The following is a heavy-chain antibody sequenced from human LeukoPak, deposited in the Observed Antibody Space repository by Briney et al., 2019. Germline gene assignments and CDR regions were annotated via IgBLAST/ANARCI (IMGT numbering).Heavy chain of an antibody. J-gene: IGHJ3*02. CDR1: GFTFSSYA. CDR2: ISYDGSNK. V-gene: IGHV3-30*04. Sequence: PGGSLRLSCAASGFTFSSYAMHWVRQAPGKGLEWVAVISYDGSNKYYADSVKGRFTISRDNSKNTLYLQMNSLRAEDTAVYYCARERLRHDALDIWGQGTMVTVSS. CDR3: ARERLRHDALDI.